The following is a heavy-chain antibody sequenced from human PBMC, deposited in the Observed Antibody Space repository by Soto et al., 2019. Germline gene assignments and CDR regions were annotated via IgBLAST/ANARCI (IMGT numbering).Heavy chain of an antibody. Sequence: QVQLVESGGGVVQPGRSLRLSCAASGFTFSSYAMHWVRQAPGKGLEWVAVISYDGSNKYYADSVKGRFTISRDNSKNTLYLQMNSLRAEDTAVYYCAIGSTVTTYGMDGWGQGTTVTVSS. D-gene: IGHD4-17*01. CDR3: AIGSTVTTYGMDG. CDR1: GFTFSSYA. CDR2: ISYDGSNK. J-gene: IGHJ6*02. V-gene: IGHV3-30-3*01.